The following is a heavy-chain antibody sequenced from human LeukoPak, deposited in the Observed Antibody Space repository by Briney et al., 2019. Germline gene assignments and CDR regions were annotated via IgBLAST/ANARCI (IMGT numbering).Heavy chain of an antibody. D-gene: IGHD3-22*01. V-gene: IGHV3-48*03. Sequence: GGSLRLSCAASGFTFDTHEMNWVRQAPGKGLERVSFISSSGSTIYYADSVKGRFTISRDNAKNSLYLQMNSLRAEDTAVYYCARGGNIGYNYNAFDIWGLGTMVTVSS. CDR3: ARGGNIGYNYNAFDI. CDR1: GFTFDTHE. J-gene: IGHJ3*02. CDR2: ISSSGSTI.